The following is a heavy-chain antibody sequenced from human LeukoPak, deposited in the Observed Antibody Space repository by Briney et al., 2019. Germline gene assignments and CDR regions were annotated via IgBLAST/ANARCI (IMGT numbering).Heavy chain of an antibody. J-gene: IGHJ6*02. CDR1: GVSISSGDYY. V-gene: IGHV4-30-4*08. CDR2: IYYSGRT. D-gene: IGHD3-10*01. Sequence: SQTLSLTCTVSGVSISSGDYYWSWIRQPPGKGLGWIGYIYYSGRTYYNPSLKSRVTISADTSKNQFSLKLSSVTAADTAVYYCARDRGNYYGSGSYEKVLDVWGQGTTVTVSS. CDR3: ARDRGNYYGSGSYEKVLDV.